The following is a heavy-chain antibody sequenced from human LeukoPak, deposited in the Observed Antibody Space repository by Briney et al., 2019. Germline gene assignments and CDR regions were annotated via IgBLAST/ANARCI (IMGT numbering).Heavy chain of an antibody. CDR3: ARGFCSGGSCYYGWFDP. V-gene: IGHV4-39*01. D-gene: IGHD2-15*01. CDR2: IYYSGST. Sequence: SETLSLTCTVSGGSISSSSYYWGWIRQPPGKGLEWIGSIYYSGSTYYNPSLKSRVTISVDTSKNQFSLKLSSVTAADTAVYYCARGFCSGGSCYYGWFDPWGQGTPVTVSS. J-gene: IGHJ5*02. CDR1: GGSISSSSYY.